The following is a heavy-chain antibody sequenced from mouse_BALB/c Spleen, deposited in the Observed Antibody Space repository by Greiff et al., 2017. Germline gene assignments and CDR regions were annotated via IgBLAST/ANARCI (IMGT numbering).Heavy chain of an antibody. CDR1: GFTFSSYG. CDR3: ARENYGSVYFDY. D-gene: IGHD1-1*01. CDR2: INSNGGST. Sequence: EVKLMESGGGLVQPGGSLKLSCAASGFTFSSYGMSWVRQTPDKRLELVATINSNGGSTYYPDSVKGRFTISRDNAKNTLYLQMSSLKSEDTAMYYCARENYGSVYFDYWGQGTTLTVSS. V-gene: IGHV5-6-3*01. J-gene: IGHJ2*01.